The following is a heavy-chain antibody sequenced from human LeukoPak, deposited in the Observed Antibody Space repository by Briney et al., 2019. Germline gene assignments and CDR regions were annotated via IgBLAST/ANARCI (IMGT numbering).Heavy chain of an antibody. CDR1: GGSFSGYY. CDR3: ARGRKYYYDSSRFDY. J-gene: IGHJ4*02. Sequence: SETLSLTCAVYGGSFSGYYWSWIRQPPGKGLDWIGEINHSGSTNYNPSPTSRVTISVDTSKNQFSLKLSSVTAADTAVYYCARGRKYYYDSSRFDYWGQGTLVTVSS. CDR2: INHSGST. D-gene: IGHD3-22*01. V-gene: IGHV4-34*01.